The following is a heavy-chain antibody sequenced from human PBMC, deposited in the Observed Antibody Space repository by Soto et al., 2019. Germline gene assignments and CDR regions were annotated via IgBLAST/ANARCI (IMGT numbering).Heavy chain of an antibody. Sequence: QVQLVQSGAEEKKPGASVKVSCKASGYTFTTYPMNWLRQAPGQRPEWMGWINVGNGGTKYSQKLQGRVTSTLDTSASTAYMQLSRLRSDDPAVYYCATDRGGYCSGGSCPEAWFDPWGQGTLVTVTS. D-gene: IGHD2-15*01. CDR1: GYTFTTYP. CDR3: ATDRGGYCSGGSCPEAWFDP. J-gene: IGHJ5*02. V-gene: IGHV1-3*05. CDR2: INVGNGGT.